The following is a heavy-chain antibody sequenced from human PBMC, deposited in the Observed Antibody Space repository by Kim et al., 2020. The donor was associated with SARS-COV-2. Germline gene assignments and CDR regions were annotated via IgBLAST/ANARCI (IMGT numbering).Heavy chain of an antibody. CDR2: IYYSGST. CDR1: GGSVSSGSYY. Sequence: SETLSLTCTVSGGSVSSGSYYWSWIRQPPGKGLEWIGYIYYSGSTNYNPSLKSRVTISVDTSKNQFSLKLSSVTAADTAVYYCARSSPVFYYFDYWGQGTLVTVSS. J-gene: IGHJ4*02. CDR3: ARSSPVFYYFDY. D-gene: IGHD3-3*01. V-gene: IGHV4-61*01.